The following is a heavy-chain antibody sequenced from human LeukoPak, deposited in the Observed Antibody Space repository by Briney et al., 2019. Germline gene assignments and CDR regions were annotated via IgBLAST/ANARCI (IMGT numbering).Heavy chain of an antibody. V-gene: IGHV4-34*01. D-gene: IGHD2-15*01. CDR2: INHSGST. Sequence: SETLSLTCAVYGGAFSGYYWSWIRQPPGKGLDWIGEINHSGSTNYNPSLMSRVIISVDTSKNQFSLKLSSVTAADTAVYYCARGGRSLVAAQFDLWGRGTLVTVSS. CDR3: ARGGRSLVAAQFDL. J-gene: IGHJ2*01. CDR1: GGAFSGYY.